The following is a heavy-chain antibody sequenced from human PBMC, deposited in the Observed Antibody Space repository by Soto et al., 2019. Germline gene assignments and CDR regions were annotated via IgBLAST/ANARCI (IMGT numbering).Heavy chain of an antibody. V-gene: IGHV4-59*01. CDR1: GGSISSYY. Sequence: QVQLQESGPGLVKPSETLSLTCTVSGGSISSYYWSWIRQPPGKGLEWIGYIYYSGSTNYNPSLKSGVDISVDTSKNQCSLKLGSVPAADTAVYYCARVKAYGEYEERHYYYGMDVWGQGTTVTVSS. CDR3: ARVKAYGEYEERHYYYGMDV. J-gene: IGHJ6*02. CDR2: IYYSGST. D-gene: IGHD4-17*01.